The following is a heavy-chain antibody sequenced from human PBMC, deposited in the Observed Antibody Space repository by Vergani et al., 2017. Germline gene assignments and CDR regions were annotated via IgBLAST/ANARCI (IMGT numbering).Heavy chain of an antibody. CDR3: ARRAPTGRHCSSTSCHGWFDP. CDR2: IYPGDSDT. D-gene: IGHD2-2*01. CDR1: GYSFTSYW. J-gene: IGHJ5*02. Sequence: EVQLVQSGAEVKKPGESLKISCKGSGYSFTSYWIGWVRQMPGKGLEWMGIIYPGDSDTRYSPSFQGQVTISADKSISNAYLQGSSLKASDTAMYYCARRAPTGRHCSSTSCHGWFDPWGQGTLVTVSS. V-gene: IGHV5-51*03.